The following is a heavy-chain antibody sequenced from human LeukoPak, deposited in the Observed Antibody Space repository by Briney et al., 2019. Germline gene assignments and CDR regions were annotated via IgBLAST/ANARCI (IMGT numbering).Heavy chain of an antibody. CDR3: AKGTYDSSGYFDY. J-gene: IGHJ4*02. Sequence: GGSLRLSCAASGFTFSSYAMSWVRQAPGKGLEWVSAISGSGGSAYYADSVKGRLTISRDNSKNTLYLQMNSLRAEDTAVYYCAKGTYDSSGYFDYWGQGTLVTVSS. CDR1: GFTFSSYA. D-gene: IGHD3-22*01. V-gene: IGHV3-23*01. CDR2: ISGSGGSA.